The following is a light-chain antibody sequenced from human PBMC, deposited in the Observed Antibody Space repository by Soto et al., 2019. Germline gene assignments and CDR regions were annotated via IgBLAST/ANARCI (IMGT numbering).Light chain of an antibody. V-gene: IGKV3-20*01. CDR2: GAS. CDR1: QSVNGNY. CDR3: QQYGSSFRYT. Sequence: EIVLTQSPGTLSLSPGERATLSCRASQSVNGNYFTWYQQKPGQAPRLLIYGASTRATGPPDRFSGSGSGTVFTLTISRLEPEDFAVYYCQQYGSSFRYTFGQGTKLEIK. J-gene: IGKJ2*01.